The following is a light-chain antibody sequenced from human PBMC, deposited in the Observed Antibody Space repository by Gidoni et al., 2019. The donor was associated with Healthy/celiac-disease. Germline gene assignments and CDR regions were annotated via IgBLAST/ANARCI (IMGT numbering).Light chain of an antibody. CDR1: QSVSSN. J-gene: IGKJ1*01. CDR3: QQYNNCPT. V-gene: IGKV3-15*01. Sequence: EIVMTQSPATLSVSPGESATLSCRASQSVSSNLAWYQQKPGPAPRLLLYGASSRATGNPARFSGSGSGSEFTLTISSLQSEDFAVYYCQQYNNCPTFGQGTKVEIK. CDR2: GAS.